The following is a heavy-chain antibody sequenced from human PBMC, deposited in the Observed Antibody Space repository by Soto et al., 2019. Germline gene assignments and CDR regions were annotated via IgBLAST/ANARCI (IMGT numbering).Heavy chain of an antibody. Sequence: QVELQQWGAGLLKPSETLSLTCAVCGGSFSGYYWSWNRQPPGKGLEWIGEINHSGSTNYNPCLKSGVTIAVETSNHQVPLKLRSVTAADTAVDKGACGGAYCYDSSGYSDYWGQGTLVTVSS. V-gene: IGHV4-34*01. CDR3: ACGGAYCYDSSGYSDY. CDR1: GGSFSGYY. J-gene: IGHJ4*02. D-gene: IGHD3-22*01. CDR2: INHSGST.